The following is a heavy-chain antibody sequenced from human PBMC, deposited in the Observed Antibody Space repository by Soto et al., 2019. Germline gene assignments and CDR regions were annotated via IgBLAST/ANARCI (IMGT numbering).Heavy chain of an antibody. CDR1: GGSFSVYY. V-gene: IGHV4-34*01. Sequence: PSETLSLTCAVSGGSFSVYYWSWIRQPPGKGLEWIGEINHSGSTNYNPSLKSRVTISVDTAKNQFSLKLSSVTAADTAVYYCARTPGQTWFDPWGQGTLVTVSS. J-gene: IGHJ5*02. CDR2: INHSGST. CDR3: ARTPGQTWFDP.